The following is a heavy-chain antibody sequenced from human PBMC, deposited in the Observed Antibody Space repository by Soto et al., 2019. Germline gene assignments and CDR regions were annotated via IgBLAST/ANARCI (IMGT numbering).Heavy chain of an antibody. Sequence: ASVKVSCKASGGAFSSYAISWVRQAPGQGLEWMGGIIPVFGTANYAQKFQGRVTITADESTSTAYMDQNSLRSEDTAVYYCVRDSLSTTTSKITEVQDWGQGTLVTVSS. D-gene: IGHD5-12*01. CDR2: IIPVFGTA. V-gene: IGHV1-69*13. CDR3: VRDSLSTTTSKITEVQD. CDR1: GGAFSSYA. J-gene: IGHJ1*01.